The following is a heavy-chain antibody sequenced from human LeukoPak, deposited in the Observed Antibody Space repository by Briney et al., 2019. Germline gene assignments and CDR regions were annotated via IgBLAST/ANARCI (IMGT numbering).Heavy chain of an antibody. CDR3: ARGQYYDSSGYYPRVAFDI. D-gene: IGHD3-22*01. V-gene: IGHV3-21*01. CDR2: ISSSSSYI. Sequence: PGGSLRLSCAASGFTFSSYSMNWVRQAPGKGLEWVSSISSSSSYIYYADSVKGRFTISRDNAKNSLYLQMNSLRAEDTAVYYCARGQYYDSSGYYPRVAFDIWGQGTMVTVSS. J-gene: IGHJ3*02. CDR1: GFTFSSYS.